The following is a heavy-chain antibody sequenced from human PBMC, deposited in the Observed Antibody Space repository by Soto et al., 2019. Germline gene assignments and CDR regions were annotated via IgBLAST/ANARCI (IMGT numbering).Heavy chain of an antibody. CDR2: IIPLIGTA. Sequence: QVQLVQSGAEVRKPGSSVTVSCKASGGTFSTYGITWVRQAPGQGLEWMGNIIPLIGTANYAQRFRGRVMITADESTTTAYMELTSLRPEDTAVYYCARVVMTTVPASFYYGLDVWGQGTTVTVSS. D-gene: IGHD4-4*01. V-gene: IGHV1-69*18. J-gene: IGHJ6*02. CDR1: GGTFSTYG. CDR3: ARVVMTTVPASFYYGLDV.